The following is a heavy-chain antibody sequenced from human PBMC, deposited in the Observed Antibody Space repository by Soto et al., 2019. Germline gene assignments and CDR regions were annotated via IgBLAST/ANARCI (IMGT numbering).Heavy chain of an antibody. V-gene: IGHV3-21*01. J-gene: IGHJ6*02. CDR3: ARDCSGGSCYPGMDV. Sequence: PXGCLRVPGAASGCNFSSSTINGVRHKPGKRLAWLSSISSSGYIFSTDSVRGRFTISRDNAKNSVYLQINTLRAEDTAVYFCARDCSGGSCYPGMDVWGQGTTVTFSS. D-gene: IGHD2-15*01. CDR1: GCNFSSST. CDR2: ISSSGYI.